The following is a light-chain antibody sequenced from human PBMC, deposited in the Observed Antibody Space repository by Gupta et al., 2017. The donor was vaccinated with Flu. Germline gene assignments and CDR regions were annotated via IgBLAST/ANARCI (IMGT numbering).Light chain of an antibody. CDR3: CSEAGSDTVYV. V-gene: IGLV2-11*01. J-gene: IGLJ1*01. Sequence: QSALTQPRSVSGSPVPSVTISCTGTTSDVGGYNYVSWYQQPPGKAPKLLFYDFSRRRSAVPARFSGSKYGTTASMTIAWLQAEDEADYYCCSEAGSDTVYVFGTGTKVTVL. CDR1: TSDVGGYNY. CDR2: DFS.